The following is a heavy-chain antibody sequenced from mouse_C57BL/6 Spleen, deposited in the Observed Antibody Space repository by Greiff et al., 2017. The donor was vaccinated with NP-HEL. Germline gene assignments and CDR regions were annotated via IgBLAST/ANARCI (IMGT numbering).Heavy chain of an antibody. J-gene: IGHJ1*03. V-gene: IGHV1-7*01. CDR3: ASCPDSNWYFDV. Sequence: VQLKESGAELAKPGASVKLSCKASGYTFTSYWMHWVKQRPGQGLEWIGYINPSSGYTKYNQKFKDKATLTADKSSSTAYMQLSSLTYEDSAVYYCASCPDSNWYFDVWGTGTTVTVSS. CDR1: GYTFTSYW. CDR2: INPSSGYT.